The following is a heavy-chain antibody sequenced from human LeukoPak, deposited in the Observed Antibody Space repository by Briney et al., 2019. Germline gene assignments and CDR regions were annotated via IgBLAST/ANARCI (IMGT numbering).Heavy chain of an antibody. J-gene: IGHJ3*02. CDR3: VKDPQTGIASGRAFDI. CDR1: GFTFSSYA. Sequence: PGGALRLSCSASGFTFSSYAMHWVRQAPGKGLEYVSAISRNGGITYYADSVKGRFTISRDNSKNTLYLQMSSLRAEDTAVYYCVKDPQTGIASGRAFDIWGQGTMVTVSS. V-gene: IGHV3-64D*06. CDR2: ISRNGGIT. D-gene: IGHD6-13*01.